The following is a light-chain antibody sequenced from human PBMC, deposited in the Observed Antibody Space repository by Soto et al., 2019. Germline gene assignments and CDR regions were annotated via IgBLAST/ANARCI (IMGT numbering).Light chain of an antibody. CDR3: QQYTNWPLT. J-gene: IGKJ4*01. CDR2: AAS. Sequence: EIVMTQSPATLSVPPGERATLSCRASQSVSSNLAWYQQKPGQAPRVLIYAASTRATGIPARFSGSGSGTAFTLTIGSLQSQDFAVYYCQQYTNWPLTFGGGTKVEL. V-gene: IGKV3-15*01. CDR1: QSVSSN.